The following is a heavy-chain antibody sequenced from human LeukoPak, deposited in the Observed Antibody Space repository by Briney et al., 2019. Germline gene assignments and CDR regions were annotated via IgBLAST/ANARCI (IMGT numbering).Heavy chain of an antibody. CDR2: ISDAGGST. V-gene: IGHV3-23*01. CDR3: AKRSGGNSGPFDY. CDR1: GFTFSSYA. J-gene: IGHJ4*02. D-gene: IGHD4-23*01. Sequence: GGSLRLSCAASGFTFSSYAMGWVRQAPGKGLERVSTISDAGGSTYYADSVKGRFTISRDNSENTLYLQMNSVRAEDTAVYYCAKRSGGNSGPFDYWGQGTLVTLSS.